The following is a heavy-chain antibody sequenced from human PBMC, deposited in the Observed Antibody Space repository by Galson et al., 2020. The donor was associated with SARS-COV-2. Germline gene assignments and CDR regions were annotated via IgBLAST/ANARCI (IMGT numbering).Heavy chain of an antibody. D-gene: IGHD3-16*01. CDR1: GESFSGYS. J-gene: IGHJ6*03. V-gene: IGHV4-34*01. Sequence: SETLSLTCAVYGESFSGYSWTWIRQAPGKGLEWIGEINSGGGSNYSPSLSSRVTLSLDTSKNQFALKLTSVTAADTALYFCARGRQGVVPSPVLGLGPFYSYYYMDVWSRGTTVTVS. CDR2: INSGGGS. CDR3: ARGRQGVVPSPVLGLGPFYSYYYMDV.